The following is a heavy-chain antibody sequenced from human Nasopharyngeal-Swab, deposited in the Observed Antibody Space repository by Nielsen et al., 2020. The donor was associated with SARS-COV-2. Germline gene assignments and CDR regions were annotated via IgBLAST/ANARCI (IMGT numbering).Heavy chain of an antibody. D-gene: IGHD6-19*01. Sequence: SVKVSCKASGGTFSSYAISWVRQAPGQGLEWMGGIIPIFGTANYAQKFQGRVTITADESTSTAYMGLSSLRSEDTAVYYCARDSSPDYYYYYMDVWGKGTTVTVSS. V-gene: IGHV1-69*13. CDR1: GGTFSSYA. CDR3: ARDSSPDYYYYYMDV. CDR2: IIPIFGTA. J-gene: IGHJ6*03.